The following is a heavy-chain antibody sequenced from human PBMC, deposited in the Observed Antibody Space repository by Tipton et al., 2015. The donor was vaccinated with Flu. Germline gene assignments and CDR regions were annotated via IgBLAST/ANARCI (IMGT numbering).Heavy chain of an antibody. CDR2: IYYSGST. Sequence: TLSLTCTGSGGSISSYYWSWIRQPPGKGLEWIGHIYYSGSTNYSPSLKSRVTTSRDTSTNQFSLKLSSVTAADTAVYYCARYEAVADISTYNWFDPWGPGTLVTVSS. CDR3: ARYEAVADISTYNWFDP. J-gene: IGHJ5*02. D-gene: IGHD6-13*01. V-gene: IGHV4-59*01. CDR1: GGSISSYY.